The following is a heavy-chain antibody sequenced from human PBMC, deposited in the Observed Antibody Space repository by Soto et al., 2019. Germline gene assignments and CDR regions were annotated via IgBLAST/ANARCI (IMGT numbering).Heavy chain of an antibody. CDR1: GYTFTSYA. CDR2: INAGNGNT. V-gene: IGHV1-3*01. J-gene: IGHJ4*02. D-gene: IGHD6-19*01. CDR3: ARVVGIAVDDY. Sequence: QVQLVQSGAEVKKPGASVKVSCKASGYTFTSYAMHWVRQAPGQRLEWMGWINAGNGNTKYSQKFQGRVTITRDTAASTAHMELSSLRSEDTAVYYCARVVGIAVDDYWGQGTVVTVSS.